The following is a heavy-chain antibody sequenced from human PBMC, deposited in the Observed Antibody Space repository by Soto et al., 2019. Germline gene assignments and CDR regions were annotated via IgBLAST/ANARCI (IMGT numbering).Heavy chain of an antibody. Sequence: EVQLSESGGGLVQSGGSLRLSCAASGFTFTTYDMSWVRQAPGKGLEWVSAISGSGGSTYYAGSVKGRFTISRDNSKNTIEQQMSSLRAEETAIYYCARNLLGGRGDYWGQGTLVTVSS. CDR3: ARNLLGGRGDY. CDR2: ISGSGGST. CDR1: GFTFTTYD. V-gene: IGHV3-23*01. J-gene: IGHJ4*02. D-gene: IGHD3-16*01.